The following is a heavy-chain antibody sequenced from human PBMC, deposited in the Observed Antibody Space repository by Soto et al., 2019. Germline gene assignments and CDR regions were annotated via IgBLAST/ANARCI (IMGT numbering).Heavy chain of an antibody. CDR2: IYYSGST. CDR3: AGWNYGLY. J-gene: IGHJ4*02. D-gene: IGHD1-7*01. CDR1: GGSISSYY. V-gene: IGHV4-59*01. Sequence: SETLSLTCTVSGGSISSYYWSWIRQPPGKGLEWIGYIYYSGSTNYNPSLKSRVTISVDTSKNQFSLKLSSVTAADTAVYYCAGWNYGLYWGQGTLVTVSS.